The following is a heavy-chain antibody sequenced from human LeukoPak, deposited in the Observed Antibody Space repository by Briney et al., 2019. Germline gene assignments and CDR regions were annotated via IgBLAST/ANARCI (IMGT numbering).Heavy chain of an antibody. J-gene: IGHJ4*02. V-gene: IGHV4-39*01. CDR3: ARHAWFSDFWSGYSHLDY. CDR2: IYYSGST. CDR1: GGSISSSSYY. D-gene: IGHD3-3*01. Sequence: PSETLSLTCTVSGGSISSSSYYWGWIRQPPGKGLEWIGSIYYSGSTYYNPSLKSRVTISVDTSKNQFSLKLSSVTAADTAVYYCARHAWFSDFWSGYSHLDYWGQGTLVTVSS.